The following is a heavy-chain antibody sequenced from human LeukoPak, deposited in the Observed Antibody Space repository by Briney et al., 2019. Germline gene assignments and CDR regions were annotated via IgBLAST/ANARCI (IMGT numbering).Heavy chain of an antibody. V-gene: IGHV1-2*04. Sequence: GASVKVSCKASGYTFTGYYMHWVRQAPGQGLEWMGWINPNSGGINYAQKFQGWVTMTRDTSISTTYMELSRLRSDDTAVYYCARTYGDYTPNYYGMDVWGQGTTVTVSS. CDR3: ARTYGDYTPNYYGMDV. D-gene: IGHD4-17*01. CDR2: INPNSGGI. CDR1: GYTFTGYY. J-gene: IGHJ6*02.